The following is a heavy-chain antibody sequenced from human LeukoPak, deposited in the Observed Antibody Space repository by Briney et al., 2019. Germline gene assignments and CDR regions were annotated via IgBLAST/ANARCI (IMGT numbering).Heavy chain of an antibody. D-gene: IGHD3-10*01. J-gene: IGHJ5*02. Sequence: SETLSLTCTVSGDSISGSDYYWGWIRQPPGKGLVWIGSIYYNGYTYNNPSLKSRLTMSVDTSKNHFSLKLNSVTAADTAVYYCARQGGDTMVRGVIKDWFDPWGQGTLVTVSS. CDR3: ARQGGDTMVRGVIKDWFDP. CDR2: IYYNGYT. CDR1: GDSISGSDYY. V-gene: IGHV4-39*01.